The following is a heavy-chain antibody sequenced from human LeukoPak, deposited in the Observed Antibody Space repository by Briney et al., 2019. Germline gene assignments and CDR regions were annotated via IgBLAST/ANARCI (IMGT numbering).Heavy chain of an antibody. CDR1: GFTFSSYS. D-gene: IGHD3-10*01. CDR2: ISSSSSTI. CDR3: ARGGRDYYGSGSYLWYFDL. Sequence: GGSLRLSCAASGFTFSSYSMKWVRQAPGKGLEWVSYISSSSSTIYYADSVKGRFSISRDNAKNTLYLQMNSLRAEDTAVYYCARGGRDYYGSGSYLWYFDLWGRGTLVTVSS. V-gene: IGHV3-48*04. J-gene: IGHJ2*01.